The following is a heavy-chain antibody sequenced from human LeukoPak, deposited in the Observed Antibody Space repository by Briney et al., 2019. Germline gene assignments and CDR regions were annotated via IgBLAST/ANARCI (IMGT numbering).Heavy chain of an antibody. CDR3: PRGLTAIRGIEYSYYGMDV. CDR1: GFTFSRTS. D-gene: IGHD3-10*01. V-gene: IGHV3-30-3*01. Sequence: GGSLRLSCAASGFTFSRTSMHWVRQSPGKGMEWVAVISFDGGTKYYAESVKGRLTVSSDNSKKALYLQMNSLRTEDTAVYFCPRGLTAIRGIEYSYYGMDVWGQGTTVTVSS. J-gene: IGHJ6*02. CDR2: ISFDGGTK.